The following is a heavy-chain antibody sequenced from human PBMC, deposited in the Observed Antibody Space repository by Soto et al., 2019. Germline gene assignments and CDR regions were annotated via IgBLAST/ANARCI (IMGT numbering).Heavy chain of an antibody. J-gene: IGHJ4*02. D-gene: IGHD2-8*02. V-gene: IGHV4-28*03. CDR3: ARDKITGLFDY. Sequence: PSETLSLTCAVSGYSISSSNWWGWIRQPPGKGLEWIGYIYYSGTTYYNPSLKSRVAMSVDTSNNQFSLKLTSVTALDTALYYCARDKITGLFDYWGQGTLVTVSS. CDR1: GYSISSSNW. CDR2: IYYSGTT.